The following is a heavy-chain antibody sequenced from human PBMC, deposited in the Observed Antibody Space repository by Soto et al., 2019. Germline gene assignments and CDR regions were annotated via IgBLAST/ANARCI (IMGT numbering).Heavy chain of an antibody. J-gene: IGHJ6*02. Sequence: QVQLVQSGAEVKKPGSSVKVSCKASGGNFRRYAISWVRQAPGQGLEWMGGILPIFGSPSHAQKFQGRVTVTADESTRTAYLELTSLTSEDTAMYYCVFGDCTTTSCSYYFYGLDVWGQGSPVTVSS. V-gene: IGHV1-69*01. CDR2: ILPIFGSP. CDR1: GGNFRRYA. CDR3: VFGDCTTTSCSYYFYGLDV. D-gene: IGHD2-2*01.